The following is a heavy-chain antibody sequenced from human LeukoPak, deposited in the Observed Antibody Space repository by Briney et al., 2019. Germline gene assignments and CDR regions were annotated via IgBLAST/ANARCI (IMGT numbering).Heavy chain of an antibody. D-gene: IGHD6-13*01. J-gene: IGHJ5*02. CDR1: GGSLNGYY. CDR2: IDHSGST. Sequence: SETLSLTCAVYGGSLNGYYWSWIRQPPGKRLEWIGEIDHSGSTQYSPSLKSRVTISLDTSKKQSSLKLTSLTAADTAFYYCARYGMAAEGIWWFDPWGQGTLVTVSS. V-gene: IGHV4-34*01. CDR3: ARYGMAAEGIWWFDP.